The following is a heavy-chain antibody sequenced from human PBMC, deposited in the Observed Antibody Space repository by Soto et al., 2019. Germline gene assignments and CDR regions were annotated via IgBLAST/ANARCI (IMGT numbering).Heavy chain of an antibody. CDR3: ATEQTFDY. Sequence: GGSLRLSCAASGFTVSSNYMSWVRQAPGKGLEWVSVIYSGGSTYYADSVKGRFTISRDNAKNSLYLQMNSLRAEDTAVYYCATEQTFDYWGQGTLVTVSS. V-gene: IGHV3-53*01. D-gene: IGHD6-13*01. CDR2: IYSGGST. J-gene: IGHJ4*02. CDR1: GFTVSSNY.